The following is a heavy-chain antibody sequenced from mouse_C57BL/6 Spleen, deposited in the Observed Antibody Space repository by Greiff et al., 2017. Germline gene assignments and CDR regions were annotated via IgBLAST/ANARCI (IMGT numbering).Heavy chain of an antibody. CDR3: TRHYGNEYYFDY. J-gene: IGHJ2*01. CDR2: IDPETGGT. Sequence: QVQLKQSGAELVRPGASVTLSCKASGYTFTDYEMHWVKQTPVHGLEWIGAIDPETGGTAYNQKFKGKAILTADKSSSTAYMELRSLTSEDSAVYYCTRHYGNEYYFDYWGQGTTLTVSS. CDR1: GYTFTDYE. D-gene: IGHD2-1*01. V-gene: IGHV1-15*01.